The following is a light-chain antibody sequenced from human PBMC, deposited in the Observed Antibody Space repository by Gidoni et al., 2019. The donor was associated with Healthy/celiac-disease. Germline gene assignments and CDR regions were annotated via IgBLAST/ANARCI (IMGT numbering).Light chain of an antibody. Sequence: QSVLTHPPSVSGAPGQRVTISCTGSSSNIGAGYDVHWYQQLPGTAPKLLIYGNSNRPSGVPDRFSGSKSGTSASLAITGLQAEDEADYDCQSYDSSLSAWVFGGGTKLTVL. CDR2: GNS. J-gene: IGLJ3*02. CDR1: SSNIGAGYD. CDR3: QSYDSSLSAWV. V-gene: IGLV1-40*01.